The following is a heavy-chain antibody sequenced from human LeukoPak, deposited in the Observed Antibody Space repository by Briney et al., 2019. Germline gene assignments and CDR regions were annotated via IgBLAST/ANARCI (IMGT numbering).Heavy chain of an antibody. V-gene: IGHV4-59*01. CDR2: IYDSGST. Sequence: PSETLSLTCTVSGGSISSYYWSWIRQPPGEGLEWIGYIYDSGSTNYNPSLKSRVTISVDTSKNQFSLKVSSVTAADTAVYYCARRRYQLLFKIGGWFDPWGQGTLVTVSS. D-gene: IGHD2-2*01. J-gene: IGHJ5*02. CDR3: ARRRYQLLFKIGGWFDP. CDR1: GGSISSYY.